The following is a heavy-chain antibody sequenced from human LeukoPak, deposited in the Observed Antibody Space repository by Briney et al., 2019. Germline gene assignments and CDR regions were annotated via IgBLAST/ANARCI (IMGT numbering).Heavy chain of an antibody. CDR3: SGYNWFDP. CDR2: ISHDGGNK. Sequence: GGSLRLSCAASGFTFGSYGMHWVRQAPGKGLEWVAVISHDGGNKYYADSVKGRFTISRDNSKNTLYLQMNSLRGEDTAVYYCSGYNWFDPWGQGTLVTVSS. V-gene: IGHV3-30*03. D-gene: IGHD3-22*01. J-gene: IGHJ5*02. CDR1: GFTFGSYG.